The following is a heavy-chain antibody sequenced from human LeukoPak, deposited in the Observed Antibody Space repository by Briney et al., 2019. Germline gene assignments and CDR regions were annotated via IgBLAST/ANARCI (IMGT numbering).Heavy chain of an antibody. V-gene: IGHV1-2*02. D-gene: IGHD3-10*01. CDR2: INPNSGGT. CDR1: GYTFTDYY. Sequence: ASVKVSCKPSGYTFTDYYIHWVRQAPGQGLEWMGWINPNSGGTNYAQKFQGRVTMTTDTSISAAYMDLSRLKSDDTAVFYCARETVGGLDYWGQGTLVTVSS. CDR3: ARETVGGLDY. J-gene: IGHJ4*02.